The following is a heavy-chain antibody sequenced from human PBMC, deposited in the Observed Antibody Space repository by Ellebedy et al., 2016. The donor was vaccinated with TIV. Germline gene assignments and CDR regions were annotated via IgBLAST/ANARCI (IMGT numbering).Heavy chain of an antibody. V-gene: IGHV1-18*01. CDR1: GYTFTSFG. CDR2: IGAYNDNT. Sequence: ASVKVSXKASGYTFTSFGISWVRQAPGQGLEWMGWIGAYNDNTNYAQKLQDRVTMTTDTSTSTAYMDLRSLRSDDTAVYYCARDFGGCSGGSCYDRFDNWGQGTLVTVSS. D-gene: IGHD2-15*01. J-gene: IGHJ4*02. CDR3: ARDFGGCSGGSCYDRFDN.